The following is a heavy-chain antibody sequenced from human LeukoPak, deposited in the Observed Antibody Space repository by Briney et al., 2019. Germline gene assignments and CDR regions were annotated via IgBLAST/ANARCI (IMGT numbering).Heavy chain of an antibody. CDR1: GGTFSSYA. Sequence: SVKGSCKASGGTFSSYAISWVRQAPGQGLEWMGGIIPIFGTANYAQKFQGRVTITADESTSTAYMELSSLRSEDTAVYYCARDREMNWNYGIVFDIWGQGTMVAVSS. CDR2: IIPIFGTA. CDR3: ARDREMNWNYGIVFDI. V-gene: IGHV1-69*01. J-gene: IGHJ3*02. D-gene: IGHD1-7*01.